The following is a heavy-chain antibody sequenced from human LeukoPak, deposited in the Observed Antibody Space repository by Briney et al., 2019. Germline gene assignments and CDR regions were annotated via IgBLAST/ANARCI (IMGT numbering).Heavy chain of an antibody. CDR2: ISYDGSNK. CDR1: GFTFSSYA. J-gene: IGHJ4*02. D-gene: IGHD3-10*01. Sequence: GRSLRLSCAASGFTFSSYAMHWVRQAPGKGLAWVAVISYDGSNKYYADSVKGRFTISRDNSKNTLYLQMNSLRAEDTAVYYCARDPTPMVRGVINFDYWGQGTLVTVSS. V-gene: IGHV3-30-3*01. CDR3: ARDPTPMVRGVINFDY.